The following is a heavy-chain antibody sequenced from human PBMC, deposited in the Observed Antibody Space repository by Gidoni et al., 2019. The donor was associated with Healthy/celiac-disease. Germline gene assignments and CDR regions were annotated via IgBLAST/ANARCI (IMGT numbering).Heavy chain of an antibody. J-gene: IGHJ4*02. Sequence: EVQLVESGGGLVKPGGSLRLSCAASGFTFSNAWMSWVRQAPGKGLEWVGRIKSKTDGGTTDYAAPVKGRFTISRDDSKNTLYLQMNSLKTEDTAVYYCTTDLDSWLDPRGDYWGQGTLVTVSS. CDR1: GFTFSNAW. CDR3: TTDLDSWLDPRGDY. D-gene: IGHD6-13*01. V-gene: IGHV3-15*01. CDR2: IKSKTDGGTT.